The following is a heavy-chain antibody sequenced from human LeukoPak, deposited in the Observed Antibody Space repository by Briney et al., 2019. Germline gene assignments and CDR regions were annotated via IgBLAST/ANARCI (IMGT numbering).Heavy chain of an antibody. V-gene: IGHV5-51*01. J-gene: IGHJ4*02. Sequence: GGALKISCRGFGYRFTHYLIGWGRPKPGKGLEWMGIIHAADSNTKYSPSFQGQVTISADKSINTAYLQWSGLKASDTAMYYCAGARNGDYRWDYWGQGTLVTVSS. CDR3: AGARNGDYRWDY. CDR1: GYRFTHYL. CDR2: IHAADSNT. D-gene: IGHD4-17*01.